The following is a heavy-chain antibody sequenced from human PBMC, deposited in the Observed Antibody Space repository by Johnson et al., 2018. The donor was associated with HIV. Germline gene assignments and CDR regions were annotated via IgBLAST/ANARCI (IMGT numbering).Heavy chain of an antibody. J-gene: IGHJ3*01. CDR1: EFTFSSYA. Sequence: EVQLVESGGGVVQPGRSLRLSCAASEFTFSSYAFHWVRQAPGKGLEWVANIKEDGSEKYYVDSVKGRFTISRDNAKNSLYLQMNSLRAEDTAVYYCARVSDSDSNWGQGTMVTVSS. CDR2: IKEDGSEK. V-gene: IGHV3-7*01. D-gene: IGHD3-22*01. CDR3: ARVSDSDSN.